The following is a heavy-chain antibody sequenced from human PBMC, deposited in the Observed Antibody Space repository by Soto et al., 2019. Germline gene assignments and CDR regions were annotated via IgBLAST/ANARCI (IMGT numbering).Heavy chain of an antibody. Sequence: QITLKESGPTLVKPTQTLTLTCPFSGFSLSTRGGGVGWIRQPPGKAREWLALIYWDDDKRYSPSLKSRLTITKDTSKNQVVLTMTNMDPVDTATYYCAHDGERSGWYTGWFDPWGQGTLVTVSS. V-gene: IGHV2-5*02. CDR3: AHDGERSGWYTGWFDP. CDR1: GFSLSTRGGG. CDR2: IYWDDDK. J-gene: IGHJ5*02. D-gene: IGHD6-19*01.